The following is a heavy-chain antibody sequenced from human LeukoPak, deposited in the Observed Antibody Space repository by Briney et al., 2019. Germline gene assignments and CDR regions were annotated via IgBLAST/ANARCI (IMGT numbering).Heavy chain of an antibody. D-gene: IGHD6-6*01. J-gene: IGHJ4*02. Sequence: PSETLSLTCTVSGGSISSSSYYWGWIRQPPGKGLEWIGSIYYSGSTYYNPSLKSRVTISVDTSKNQFSLKLSSVTAADTAVYYCARFAARLPNDYWGQGTLVTVSS. CDR1: GGSISSSSYY. V-gene: IGHV4-39*07. CDR3: ARFAARLPNDY. CDR2: IYYSGST.